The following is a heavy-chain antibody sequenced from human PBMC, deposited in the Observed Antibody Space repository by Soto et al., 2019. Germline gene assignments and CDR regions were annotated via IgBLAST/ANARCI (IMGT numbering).Heavy chain of an antibody. J-gene: IGHJ1*01. V-gene: IGHV3-23*01. Sequence: GGSLRLSCAASGITFSNYAMSWVRQAPGKGLEWVSGISGSGDSTYYAESVKGRFTISRDNSKNTLYLQMNSLRAEDTAVYYCAKDWEQWPRGIQHWGQGTLVTVSS. CDR2: ISGSGDST. CDR1: GITFSNYA. CDR3: AKDWEQWPRGIQH. D-gene: IGHD6-19*01.